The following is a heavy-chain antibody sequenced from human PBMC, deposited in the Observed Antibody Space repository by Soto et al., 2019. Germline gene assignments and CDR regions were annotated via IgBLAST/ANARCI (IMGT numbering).Heavy chain of an antibody. CDR1: GGSISSGGYY. CDR3: ARGTGAGLGGSGLSG. CDR2: IYYSGST. V-gene: IGHV4-31*03. J-gene: IGHJ4*02. Sequence: QVQLQESGPGLVKPSQTLSLTCTVSGGSISSGGYYWSWIRKHPGKGLEWIGYIYYSGSTYYNPSLKRRVTISVDTSKNQFSLKLSSVTAADTAVYYCARGTGAGLGGSGLSGWGQGTLVTFSS. D-gene: IGHD3-10*01.